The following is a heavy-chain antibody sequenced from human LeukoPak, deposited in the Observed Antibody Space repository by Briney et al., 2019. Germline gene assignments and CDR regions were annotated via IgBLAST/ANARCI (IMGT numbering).Heavy chain of an antibody. Sequence: GGSLRLSCAASGFTFSNSGMHWVRQAPGKGLEWVALIWSDGSKKYYADSVEGRFTIFRDNSKNTLYLQMNSLRAEDTAVYYCGRGVYSPRDYWGQGTLVTVSS. D-gene: IGHD5-18*01. CDR1: GFTFSNSG. CDR3: GRGVYSPRDY. J-gene: IGHJ4*02. V-gene: IGHV3-33*01. CDR2: IWSDGSKK.